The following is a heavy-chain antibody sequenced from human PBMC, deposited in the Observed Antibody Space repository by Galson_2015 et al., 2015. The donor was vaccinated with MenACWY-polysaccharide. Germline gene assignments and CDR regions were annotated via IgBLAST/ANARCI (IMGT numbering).Heavy chain of an antibody. D-gene: IGHD6-6*01. J-gene: IGHJ5*02. CDR2: INKSGTT. Sequence: SETLSLTCTVSGGSLNTYYWAWIRQSPGKGLEWIGHINKSGTTAYNSSLKTRVTMSADTSRNQFSLTLTSVTAADTAIYYCARLRGSIAAHNWFDPWGQGILVTVSP. CDR3: ARLRGSIAAHNWFDP. V-gene: IGHV4-59*01. CDR1: GGSLNTYY.